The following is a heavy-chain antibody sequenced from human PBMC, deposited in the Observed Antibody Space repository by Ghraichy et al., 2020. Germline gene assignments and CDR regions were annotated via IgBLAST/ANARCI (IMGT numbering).Heavy chain of an antibody. V-gene: IGHV3-66*01. CDR3: ARVVGPRDGYIDY. J-gene: IGHJ4*02. CDR1: GFTVSSNY. Sequence: GESLNISCAASGFTVSSNYMSWVRQAPGKGLEWVSVIYSGGSTYYADSVKGRFTISRDNSKNTLYLQMNSLRAEDTAVYYCARVVGPRDGYIDYWGQGTLVTVSS. D-gene: IGHD5-24*01. CDR2: IYSGGST.